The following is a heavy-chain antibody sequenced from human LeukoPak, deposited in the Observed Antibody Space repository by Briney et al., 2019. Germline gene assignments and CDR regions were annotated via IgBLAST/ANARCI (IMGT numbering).Heavy chain of an antibody. D-gene: IGHD3-3*01. V-gene: IGHV3-21*01. CDR3: ARDTSGYYDFWSGYSPYYMDV. J-gene: IGHJ6*03. Sequence: GGSLRLSCAASGFTFSSYSMNWVRQAPGKGLEWVSSISSSSSYIYYADSVKGRFTISRDNAKNSLYLQMNSLRAEDTAVYYCARDTSGYYDFWSGYSPYYMDVWGKGTTVTVSS. CDR2: ISSSSSYI. CDR1: GFTFSSYS.